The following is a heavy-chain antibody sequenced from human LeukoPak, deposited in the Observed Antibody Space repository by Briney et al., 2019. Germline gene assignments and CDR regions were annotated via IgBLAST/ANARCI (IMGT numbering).Heavy chain of an antibody. CDR2: IYHSGST. Sequence: SETLSLTCTVSGYSISSGYYWGWIRQPPGKGLEWIGSIYHSGSTYYNPSLKSRVTISVDTSKNQFSLKLSSVTAADTAVYYCARDRHYYGSGSTIDYWGQGTLATVSS. J-gene: IGHJ4*02. V-gene: IGHV4-38-2*02. CDR3: ARDRHYYGSGSTIDY. D-gene: IGHD3-10*01. CDR1: GYSISSGYY.